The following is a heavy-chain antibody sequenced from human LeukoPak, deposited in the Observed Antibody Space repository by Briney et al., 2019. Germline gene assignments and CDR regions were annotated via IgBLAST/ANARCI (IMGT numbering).Heavy chain of an antibody. CDR2: IYSGGST. D-gene: IGHD5-12*01. CDR1: GFTFSNAW. Sequence: PGGSLRLSCAASGFTFSNAWMSWVRQAPGKGLEWVSVIYSGGSTYYADSVKGRFTISRDNSKNTLYLQMNSLRAEDTAVYYCAKPMRLYSGYEFFDYWGQGTLVTVSS. J-gene: IGHJ4*02. CDR3: AKPMRLYSGYEFFDY. V-gene: IGHV3-66*04.